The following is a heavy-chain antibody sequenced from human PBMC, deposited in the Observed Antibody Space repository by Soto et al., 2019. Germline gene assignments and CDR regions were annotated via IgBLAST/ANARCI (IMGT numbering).Heavy chain of an antibody. Sequence: GGALRLSCTASGVTFSSYSMNWVRQAPGKGLEWVSSISSSSSYIYYADSVKGRFTISRDNAKNSLYLQMNSLRAEDTAVYYCARAAAGDFDYWGQGTLVTVSS. J-gene: IGHJ4*02. V-gene: IGHV3-21*01. CDR2: ISSSSSYI. D-gene: IGHD6-13*01. CDR1: GVTFSSYS. CDR3: ARAAAGDFDY.